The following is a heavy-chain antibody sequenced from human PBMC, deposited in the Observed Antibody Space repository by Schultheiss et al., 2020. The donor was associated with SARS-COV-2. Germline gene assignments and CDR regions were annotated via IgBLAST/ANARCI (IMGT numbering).Heavy chain of an antibody. Sequence: SETLSLTCAVSGGSISSSNWWSWVRQPPGKGLECIGSIYYSGSTYYNPSLKSRVTISVDTSKNQFSLKLSSVTAADTAVYYCARPGGDFWSGYQFDYWGQGTLVTVSS. CDR1: GGSISSSNW. V-gene: IGHV4-39*01. J-gene: IGHJ4*02. CDR3: ARPGGDFWSGYQFDY. D-gene: IGHD3-3*01. CDR2: IYYSGST.